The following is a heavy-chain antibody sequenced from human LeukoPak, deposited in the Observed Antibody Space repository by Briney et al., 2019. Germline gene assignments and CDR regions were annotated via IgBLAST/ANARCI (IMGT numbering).Heavy chain of an antibody. J-gene: IGHJ4*02. CDR2: MYYSGST. CDR1: GGSMSRYY. Sequence: SETLSLTCTVAGGSMSRYYWSWIRQPPGKGLEWIGYMYYSGSTKYNPSLKSRVTISADTSKNQFSLKLSSVTAADTAVYYCARSSPGSYFDYWGQGTLVTVSS. V-gene: IGHV4-59*01. CDR3: ARSSPGSYFDY.